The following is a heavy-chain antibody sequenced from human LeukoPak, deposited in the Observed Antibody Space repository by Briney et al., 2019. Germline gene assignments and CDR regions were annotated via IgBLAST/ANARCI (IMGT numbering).Heavy chain of an antibody. Sequence: GASVKVSCKASGYTFTSYYMHWVRQAPGQGLEWMGIINPSGGSTSYAQKFQGRVTMTRDTSTSTVYMELSSLRSEDTAAYYCARDIGGYYDSSGYYSGTYYFDYWGQGALVTVSS. V-gene: IGHV1-46*01. CDR3: ARDIGGYYDSSGYYSGTYYFDY. D-gene: IGHD3-22*01. J-gene: IGHJ4*02. CDR2: INPSGGST. CDR1: GYTFTSYY.